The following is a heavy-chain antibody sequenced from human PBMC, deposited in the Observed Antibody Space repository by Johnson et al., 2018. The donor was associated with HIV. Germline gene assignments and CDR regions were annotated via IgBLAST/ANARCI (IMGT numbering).Heavy chain of an antibody. D-gene: IGHD1-26*01. J-gene: IGHJ3*02. CDR3: ARLTWDQNRGWDAFDI. V-gene: IGHV3-66*02. CDR1: GITVSSNY. CDR2: IYSGGST. Sequence: EKLVESGGGVVQPGGSLRLSCAASGITVSSNYMTWVRQAPGKGLEWVSVIYSGGSTYYADSMKGRFTISRDNSKNTLYLQMNSLRAEDTAVYYCARLTWDQNRGWDAFDIWGQGTMVTVSS.